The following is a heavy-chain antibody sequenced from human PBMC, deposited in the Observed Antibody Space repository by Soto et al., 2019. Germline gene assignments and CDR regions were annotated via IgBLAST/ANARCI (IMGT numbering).Heavy chain of an antibody. J-gene: IGHJ5*02. D-gene: IGHD2-15*01. CDR2: IYWDDDK. Sequence: QITLKESGPTLVKPTQTLTLTCTFSGFSLSTSGVGVGWIRQPPGKALEWLALIYWDDDKRYSPSLKSRLTITKDTSKTQVVLTMTNMDPVDTATYYCAHRRELGYCSGGSCYSSSRWFDPWGQGTLVTVSS. CDR1: GFSLSTSGVG. V-gene: IGHV2-5*02. CDR3: AHRRELGYCSGGSCYSSSRWFDP.